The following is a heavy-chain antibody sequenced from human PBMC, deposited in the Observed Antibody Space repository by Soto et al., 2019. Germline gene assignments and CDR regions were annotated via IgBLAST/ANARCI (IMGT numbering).Heavy chain of an antibody. V-gene: IGHV4-4*02. CDR3: ARGERQQQRDY. D-gene: IGHD6-25*01. CDR2: VHHSGNS. CDR1: GDSIRSDKW. J-gene: IGHJ4*02. Sequence: QVQLQESGPGLVKPSGTLSLTCAVSGDSIRSDKWWSWVRQPPGKGLEWIGEVHHSGNSNYNPSLKSRVIISVDKPKNQFSLNLSSVTDADTAVYYCARGERQQQRDYWGQGTLVTFSS.